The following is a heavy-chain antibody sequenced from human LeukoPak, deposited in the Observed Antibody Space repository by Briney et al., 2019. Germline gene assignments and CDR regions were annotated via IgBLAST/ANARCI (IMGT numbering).Heavy chain of an antibody. CDR1: GYPFTGHY. CDR2: ITPNGGGT. D-gene: IGHD3-22*01. CDR3: ARRYHYDTSAYYYGFNH. V-gene: IGHV1-2*02. J-gene: IGHJ4*02. Sequence: ASVKLSCKASGYPFTGHYMQWVRQASGQELEWMGWITPNGGGTNYAQQFQGRVTMTRDTSFNTGYMELSSLRSDDTAVYYCARRYHYDTSAYYYGFNHWGQGTLVTVSS.